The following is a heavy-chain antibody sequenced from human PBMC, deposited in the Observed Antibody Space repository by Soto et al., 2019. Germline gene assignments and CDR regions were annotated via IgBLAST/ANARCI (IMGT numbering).Heavy chain of an antibody. V-gene: IGHV1-18*01. CDR1: GYTFTSYG. CDR3: ARDGYMVRGVIGYYYYYGMDV. D-gene: IGHD3-10*01. J-gene: IGHJ6*02. Sequence: QVQLVQSGAEVKKPGASVKVSCKASGYTFTSYGISWVRQAPGQGLEWMGWISAYNGNTNYAQKLQGRVTMTTDTSTSTAYMELRSLRSDDTAVYYCARDGYMVRGVIGYYYYYGMDVWGQGTTVTVSS. CDR2: ISAYNGNT.